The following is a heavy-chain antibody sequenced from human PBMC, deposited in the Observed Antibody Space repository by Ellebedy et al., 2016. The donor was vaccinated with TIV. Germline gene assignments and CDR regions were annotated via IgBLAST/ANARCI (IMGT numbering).Heavy chain of an antibody. J-gene: IGHJ6*02. CDR1: GGSFSGYY. CDR2: INHSGST. Sequence: SETLSLTCAVYGGSFSGYYWSWIRQPPGKGLEWIGEINHSGSTNYNPSLKSRVTISVDTSKNQFSLKLSSVTAADTAVYYCAARSIFGVVMRVWGQGTTVTVSS. D-gene: IGHD3-3*01. CDR3: AARSIFGVVMRV. V-gene: IGHV4-34*01.